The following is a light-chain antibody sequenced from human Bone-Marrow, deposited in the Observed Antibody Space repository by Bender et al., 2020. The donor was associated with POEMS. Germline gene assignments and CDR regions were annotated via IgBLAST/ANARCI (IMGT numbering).Light chain of an antibody. CDR3: SSYAGSNRMV. CDR1: SSNIGAGSD. J-gene: IGLJ2*01. Sequence: QSVLTQPPSVSGAPGQRVIISCTGSSSNIGAGSDVNWYQQLPGTAPKVFIYGNNKRPSGVPDRFSGSKSGSTASLTVSGLQAEDEADYYCSSYAGSNRMVFGGGTKLTVL. CDR2: GNN. V-gene: IGLV1-40*01.